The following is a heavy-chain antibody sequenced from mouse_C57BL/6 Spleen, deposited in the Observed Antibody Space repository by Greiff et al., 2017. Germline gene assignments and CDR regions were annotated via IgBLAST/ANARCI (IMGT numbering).Heavy chain of an antibody. CDR1: GYTFTSYW. J-gene: IGHJ4*01. D-gene: IGHD1-1*01. Sequence: QVQLQQPGAELVRPGSSVKLSCKASGYTFTSYWMHWVKQRPIQGLEWIGNIDPSDSDTHYNQKFKDKATLTVAKSSSTAYMQLSSLTSEDSAVYYCARPSSPYYYTMDYWGQGTSVTVSS. CDR3: ARPSSPYYYTMDY. V-gene: IGHV1-52*01. CDR2: IDPSDSDT.